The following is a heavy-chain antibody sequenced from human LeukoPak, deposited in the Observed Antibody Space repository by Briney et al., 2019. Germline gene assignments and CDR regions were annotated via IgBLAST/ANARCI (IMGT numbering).Heavy chain of an antibody. CDR1: GFTFSSYG. CDR2: IWYGGSNK. Sequence: GGSLRLSCAASGFTFSSYGMHWVRQAPGKGLEWVAVIWYGGSNKYYADSVKGRFTISRDNSKNTLYLQMNSLRAEDTAVYYCARASWGGSSWFNPNYWGQGTLVTVSS. V-gene: IGHV3-33*01. J-gene: IGHJ4*02. CDR3: ARASWGGSSWFNPNY. D-gene: IGHD6-13*01.